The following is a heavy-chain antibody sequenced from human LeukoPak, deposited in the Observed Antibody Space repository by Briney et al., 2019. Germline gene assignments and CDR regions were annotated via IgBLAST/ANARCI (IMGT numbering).Heavy chain of an antibody. CDR3: ANTYYYGSGSYGAFDI. V-gene: IGHV3-23*01. CDR1: GFTFSSYA. Sequence: PGGSLRLSCAASGFTFSSYAMSWVRQAPGKGLEWVSAISGSGGSTYYADSVKGRFTISRDNSKNTLYLQMNSLRAEDTAVYYCANTYYYGSGSYGAFDIWGQGTMVTVSS. D-gene: IGHD3-10*01. CDR2: ISGSGGST. J-gene: IGHJ3*02.